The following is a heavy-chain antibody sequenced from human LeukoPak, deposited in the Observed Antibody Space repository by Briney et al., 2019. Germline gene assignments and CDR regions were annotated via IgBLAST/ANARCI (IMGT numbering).Heavy chain of an antibody. CDR1: GFTFSSYW. Sequence: GGSLRLSCAASGFTFSSYWMSWVRQAPGKGLEWVAKIKQDGSEKYYVDSVKGRFTISRDNAKNSLSLQMNSLRAEDTAVYYCARDQGYCTSASCRGDAFDVWGQGTLVIVSS. V-gene: IGHV3-7*01. J-gene: IGHJ4*02. D-gene: IGHD2-2*01. CDR3: ARDQGYCTSASCRGDAFDV. CDR2: IKQDGSEK.